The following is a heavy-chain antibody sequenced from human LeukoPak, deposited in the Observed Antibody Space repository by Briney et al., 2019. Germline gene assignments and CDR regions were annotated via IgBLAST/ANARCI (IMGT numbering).Heavy chain of an antibody. CDR1: GFTFSSYE. CDR3: AELGITMIGGV. V-gene: IGHV3-48*03. J-gene: IGHJ6*04. Sequence: GGSLRLSCAASGFTFSSYEMNWVRQAPGKGLERVSYISSSGSTIYYSDSVKGRFTISRDNAKNTLYLQMNSLRAEDTAVYYCAELGITMIGGVWGKGTTVTISS. D-gene: IGHD3-10*02. CDR2: ISSSGSTI.